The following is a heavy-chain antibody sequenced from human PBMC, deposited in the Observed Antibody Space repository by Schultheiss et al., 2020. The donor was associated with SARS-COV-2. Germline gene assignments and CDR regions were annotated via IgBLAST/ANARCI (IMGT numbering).Heavy chain of an antibody. CDR2: IGTAGDT. CDR3: ARGPQKVSRYFDWFGKPGIDY. V-gene: IGHV3-13*01. Sequence: GGSLRLSCAASGFTFSSYDMHWVRQATGKGLEWVSAIGTAGDTYYPGSVKGRFTISRENAKNSLYLQMNSLRAGDTAVYYCARGPQKVSRYFDWFGKPGIDYWGQGTLVTVSS. D-gene: IGHD3-9*01. CDR1: GFTFSSYD. J-gene: IGHJ4*02.